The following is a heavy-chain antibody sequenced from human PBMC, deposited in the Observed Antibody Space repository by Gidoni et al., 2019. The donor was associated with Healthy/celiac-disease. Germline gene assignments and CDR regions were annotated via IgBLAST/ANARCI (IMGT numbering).Heavy chain of an antibody. CDR1: GGSFSGYY. CDR3: ARGVGVIAVAGTVWFDP. CDR2: INHSGST. Sequence: QVQLQQWGAGLLKPSETLSLTCAVYGGSFSGYYWSWIRQPPGKGLEWIGEINHSGSTNYNPSLKSRVTISVDTSKNQFSLKLSSVTAADTAVYYCARGVGVIAVAGTVWFDPWGQGTLVTVSS. J-gene: IGHJ5*02. V-gene: IGHV4-34*01. D-gene: IGHD6-19*01.